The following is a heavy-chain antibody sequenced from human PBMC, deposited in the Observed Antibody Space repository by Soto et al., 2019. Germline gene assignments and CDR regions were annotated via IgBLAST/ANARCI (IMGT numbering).Heavy chain of an antibody. D-gene: IGHD3-10*01. CDR3: ARARGEGANPRNQGGLDV. Sequence: QVQLVQSGAEVKNPGASVKASCEASGYTLNNFFIHWVRQAPGQGLEWMGLLNPSIGTTTYAQKFQGRVRMTRETSTQTVYLELSRLRSEDTAVYFCARARGEGANPRNQGGLDVWGQGTTVTVSS. J-gene: IGHJ6*02. V-gene: IGHV1-46*02. CDR2: LNPSIGTT. CDR1: GYTLNNFF.